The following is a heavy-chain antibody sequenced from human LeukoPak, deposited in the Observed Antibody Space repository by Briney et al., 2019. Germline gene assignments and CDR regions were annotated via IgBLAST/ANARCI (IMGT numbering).Heavy chain of an antibody. CDR2: IHHTGTP. D-gene: IGHD3-3*01. J-gene: IGHJ4*02. Sequence: SETLSLTCIVSGASISTNTHYWGWVRQPPGKGLEWIASIHHTGTPYYNPSLKSRVTISVDTSKNQFSLKLSSVTAADTAVYYCARVRLMRITIFGVVITSGGFDYWGQGTLVTVSS. CDR1: GASISTNTHY. V-gene: IGHV4-39*01. CDR3: ARVRLMRITIFGVVITSGGFDY.